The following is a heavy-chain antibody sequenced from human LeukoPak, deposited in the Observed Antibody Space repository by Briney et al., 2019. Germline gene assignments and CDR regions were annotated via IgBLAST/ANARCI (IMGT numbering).Heavy chain of an antibody. J-gene: IGHJ6*04. D-gene: IGHD3-10*02. Sequence: GGSLRLSCAASGFTFSSYDIHWVRHATGKGLEWVSGIGTAGEIYYPGSVKGRFTISRDNAKNSLYLQMNSLTAEDTAVYYCAALGITLIGGVWGKGTTVTISS. CDR2: IGTAGEI. CDR3: AALGITLIGGV. CDR1: GFTFSSYD. V-gene: IGHV3-13*01.